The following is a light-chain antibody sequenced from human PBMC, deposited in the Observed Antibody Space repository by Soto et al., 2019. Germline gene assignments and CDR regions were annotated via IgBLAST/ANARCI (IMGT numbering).Light chain of an antibody. J-gene: IGKJ5*01. CDR3: QQYGSATST. Sequence: DIVLTQCAGRLSLSPGEGATLSCRASQRFXSSYLAWYQQKPGQAPGLLXDGASSRATGSPDRFSGSGSGTDFTLTISRLEPDDFAVYYCQQYGSATSTFGQGTRLDIK. CDR2: GAS. CDR1: QRFXSSY. V-gene: IGKV3-20*01.